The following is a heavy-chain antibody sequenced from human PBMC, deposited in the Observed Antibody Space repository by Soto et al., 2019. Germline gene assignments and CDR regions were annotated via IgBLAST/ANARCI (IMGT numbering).Heavy chain of an antibody. CDR2: IKSKTDGGTT. V-gene: IGHV3-15*07. Sequence: GGSLRLSCAASGFTFSNAWMNWVRQAPGKGLEWVGRIKSKTDGGTTDYAAPVKGRFTISRDDSKSTLYLQVNSLKTEDTAVYYCTSQSTDYYDSSGYYYALGYWGQGTLVTV. J-gene: IGHJ4*02. D-gene: IGHD3-22*01. CDR1: GFTFSNAW. CDR3: TSQSTDYYDSSGYYYALGY.